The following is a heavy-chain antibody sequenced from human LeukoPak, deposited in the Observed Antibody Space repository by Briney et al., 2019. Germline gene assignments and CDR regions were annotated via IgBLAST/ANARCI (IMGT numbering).Heavy chain of an antibody. V-gene: IGHV4-39*01. CDR2: IYYSGST. CDR1: GGSISSSSYY. Sequence: SETLSLTCTVSGGSISSSSYYWGWLRQPPGKGLEWIGSIYYSGSTYYNPSLKSRVTISVDTSKNQFSLKLSSVTAADTAVYYCWKTVVTEFFDYWGQGTLVTVSS. CDR3: WKTVVTEFFDY. D-gene: IGHD1-1*01. J-gene: IGHJ4*02.